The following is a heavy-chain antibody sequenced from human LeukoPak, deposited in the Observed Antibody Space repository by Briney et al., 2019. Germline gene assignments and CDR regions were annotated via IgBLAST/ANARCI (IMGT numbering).Heavy chain of an antibody. Sequence: PGGSLRLSCTASGFTFGDYAISWVRQAPGKGLEWVSYISSSSSTIYYADSVKGRFTISRDNAKNSLYLQMNSLRAEDTAVYYCARGQLSYYYMDVWGKGTTVTVSS. V-gene: IGHV3-48*01. CDR3: ARGQLSYYYMDV. CDR1: GFTFGDYA. D-gene: IGHD1-1*01. J-gene: IGHJ6*03. CDR2: ISSSSSTI.